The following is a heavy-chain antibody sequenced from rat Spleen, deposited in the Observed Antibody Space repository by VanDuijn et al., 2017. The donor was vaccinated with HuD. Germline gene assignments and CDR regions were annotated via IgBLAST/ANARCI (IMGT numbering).Heavy chain of an antibody. CDR1: GFSLTKHS. Sequence: QVQLKESGPGLVQPSETLSLTCTVSGFSLTKHSVSWVRQPPGKGLEWMGVIWGNGNTNYNSPLKSRLSISRDTSKSQIYLKMNSLQTEDTATYFCARADVAGLSTDGIWGQGIMVTVSS. D-gene: IGHD1-11*01. V-gene: IGHV2-13*01. J-gene: IGHJ2*01. CDR2: IWGNGNT. CDR3: ARADVAGLSTDGI.